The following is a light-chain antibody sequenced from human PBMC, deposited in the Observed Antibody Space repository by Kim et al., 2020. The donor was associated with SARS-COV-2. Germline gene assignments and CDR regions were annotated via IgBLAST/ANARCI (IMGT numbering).Light chain of an antibody. V-gene: IGKV1-39*01. CDR2: AAS. Sequence: SASVGDRVTISCRASQSVRINLNWYQQRPGKAPRLLISAASNLQSGVPSRFSGSGSGTGFTLTISSLQPKDFGSYYCQQTFSTQYSFGQGTKLEI. CDR3: QQTFSTQYS. CDR1: QSVRIN. J-gene: IGKJ2*03.